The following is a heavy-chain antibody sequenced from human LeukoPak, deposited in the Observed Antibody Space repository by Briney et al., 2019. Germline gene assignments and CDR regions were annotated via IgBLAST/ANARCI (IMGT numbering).Heavy chain of an antibody. D-gene: IGHD6-25*01. J-gene: IGHJ4*02. Sequence: PGGSLRLSCAPSGFTFSRFAMSWVRQAPGKGLEWVSSISSSSSYIYYAASVKGRFTISRDNAKNSLYLQMNSLRAEDKAVYYCARDRVRQRGDYWGQGTLATVSS. CDR3: ARDRVRQRGDY. CDR1: GFTFSRFA. CDR2: ISSSSSYI. V-gene: IGHV3-21*01.